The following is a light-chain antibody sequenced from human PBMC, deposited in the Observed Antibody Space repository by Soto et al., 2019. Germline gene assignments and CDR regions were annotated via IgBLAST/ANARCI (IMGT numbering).Light chain of an antibody. CDR2: DDN. CDR3: GSWDSSLSAYV. J-gene: IGLJ1*01. CDR1: SSNIGRNS. Sequence: QSVLTQPPSLSAAPGQKVTISCSGSSSNIGRNSVSWYQHLPGTAPKLLIYDDNKRPSGIPDRFSGSKSGTSATLGITGFQTGDEADYYCGSWDSSLSAYVFGTGTKLTVL. V-gene: IGLV1-51*01.